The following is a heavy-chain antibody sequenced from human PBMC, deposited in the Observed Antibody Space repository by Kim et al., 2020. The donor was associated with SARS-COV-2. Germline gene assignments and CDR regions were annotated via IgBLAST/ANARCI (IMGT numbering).Heavy chain of an antibody. CDR3: ARHSYSSSWYDY. V-gene: IGHV4-59*08. Sequence: NYNSSLESRVTISVDTSKNQFSLRLRSVTAADTAVYSCARHSYSSSWYDYWGQGTLVTVSS. J-gene: IGHJ4*02. D-gene: IGHD6-13*01.